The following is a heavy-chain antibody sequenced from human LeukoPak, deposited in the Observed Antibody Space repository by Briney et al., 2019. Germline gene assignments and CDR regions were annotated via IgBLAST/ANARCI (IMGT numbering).Heavy chain of an antibody. CDR1: GGSISSYY. CDR2: IYYSGST. CDR3: ARVVVPGSLVDY. V-gene: IGHV4-59*01. J-gene: IGHJ4*02. Sequence: SETLSLTCTVSGGSISSYYWSWIRQPPGKGMEWIGYIYYSGSTNYNPSLKSRVTISVDTSKNQFSLKLSSVTAADTAVYYCARVVVPGSLVDYWGQGTLVTVSS. D-gene: IGHD2-2*01.